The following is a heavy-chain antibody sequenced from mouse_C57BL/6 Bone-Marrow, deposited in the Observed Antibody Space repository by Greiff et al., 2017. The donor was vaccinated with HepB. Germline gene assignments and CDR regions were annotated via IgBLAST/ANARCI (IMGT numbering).Heavy chain of an antibody. D-gene: IGHD2-4*01. Sequence: QVQLQQPGAELVKPGASVKMSCKASGYTFTSYWMTWVKQRPGQGLEWIGDIYPGSGSTNYNEKFKSKATLTVDTSSSTAYMQLSSLTSEDSAVYYCARERIRSNYFDYWGQGTTLTVSS. CDR1: GYTFTSYW. J-gene: IGHJ2*01. CDR2: IYPGSGST. V-gene: IGHV1-55*01. CDR3: ARERIRSNYFDY.